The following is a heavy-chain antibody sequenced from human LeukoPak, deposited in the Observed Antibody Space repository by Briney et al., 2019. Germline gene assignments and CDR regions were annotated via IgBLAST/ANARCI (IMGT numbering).Heavy chain of an antibody. Sequence: PGGSLRLSCAASGFTFNSYSFNWVRQAPGKGLEWVSSISSSSYIFYADSVKGRFTISRDNSKNSLYLQMNSLRAEDTAVYYCARVAFTVTNSAFDIWGQGTMVTVSS. CDR1: GFTFNSYS. CDR3: ARVAFTVTNSAFDI. D-gene: IGHD4-17*01. CDR2: ISSSSYI. V-gene: IGHV3-21*01. J-gene: IGHJ3*02.